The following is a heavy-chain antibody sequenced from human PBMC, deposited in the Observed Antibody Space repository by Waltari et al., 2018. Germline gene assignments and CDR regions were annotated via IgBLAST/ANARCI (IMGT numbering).Heavy chain of an antibody. D-gene: IGHD3-10*01. CDR2: INAGNGNT. CDR1: GYTFTSYA. Sequence: QVQLVESGGGVVQPGASVKVSCKASGYTFTSYAMHWVRQAPGQRLEWMGWINAGNGNTKYSQKFQGRVTITRDTSASTAYMELSSLRSEDTAVYYCAILWFGYYYYGMDVWGQGTTVTVSS. J-gene: IGHJ6*02. CDR3: AILWFGYYYYGMDV. V-gene: IGHV1-3*01.